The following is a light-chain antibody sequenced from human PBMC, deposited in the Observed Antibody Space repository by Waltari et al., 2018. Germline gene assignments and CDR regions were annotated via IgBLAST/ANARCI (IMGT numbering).Light chain of an antibody. CDR3: QHYNNWPPWT. CDR1: QSISTN. CDR2: GAS. Sequence: EIVMTQSPATLSVSPGERATLSCGASQSISTNLAWYQQKPGQAPRLLIYGASTRAAGIPARFSGSGSGTEFALTISSLQSEDFAVYYCQHYNNWPPWTFGQGTKVELK. J-gene: IGKJ1*01. V-gene: IGKV3-15*01.